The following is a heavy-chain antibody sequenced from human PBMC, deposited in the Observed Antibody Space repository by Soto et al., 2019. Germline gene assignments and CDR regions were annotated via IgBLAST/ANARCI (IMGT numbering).Heavy chain of an antibody. Sequence: QVQLVQSGAEVKKPGASVKVSCKASGYTFTSYYMHWVRQAPGQGLEWMGIINPSGGSTSYAQKFQGRVTVTRDTSTSTVYMELSSLRSEDTAVYYCAREEAIVVVVAATPGRYWGQGTLVTVSS. D-gene: IGHD2-15*01. CDR3: AREEAIVVVVAATPGRY. J-gene: IGHJ1*01. V-gene: IGHV1-46*03. CDR2: INPSGGST. CDR1: GYTFTSYY.